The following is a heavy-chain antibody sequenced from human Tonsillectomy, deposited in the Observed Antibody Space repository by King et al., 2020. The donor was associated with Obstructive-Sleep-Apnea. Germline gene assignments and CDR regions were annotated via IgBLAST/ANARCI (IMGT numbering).Heavy chain of an antibody. CDR2: IYYSGSN. D-gene: IGHD3-10*01. J-gene: IGHJ4*02. CDR1: GGSISSGDYY. Sequence: VQLQESGPGLVKPSQTLSLTCTVSGGSISSGDYYWSWIRQPPGKGLEWIGYIYYSGSNYYNPSLQSRVTISVDTSKNQFSLKLSSLTAADTAVYYCARAWTTMVRGVLCFDYWGQGTVVTVSS. V-gene: IGHV4-30-4*01. CDR3: ARAWTTMVRGVLCFDY.